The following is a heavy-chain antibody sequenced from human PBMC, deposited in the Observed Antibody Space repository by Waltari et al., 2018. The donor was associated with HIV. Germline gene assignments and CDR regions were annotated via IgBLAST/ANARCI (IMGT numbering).Heavy chain of an antibody. CDR3: ARRDGSGWDNYYYGMDV. J-gene: IGHJ6*02. CDR1: GGSISSSSYY. D-gene: IGHD6-19*01. CDR2: TYYSGST. V-gene: IGHV4-39*01. Sequence: QLQLQESGPGLVKTSETLSLTCTVSGGSISSSSYYWGWIRQPPGKGLEWIGSTYYSGSTYYNPSLKSRVTISVDTSKNQFSLKLSSVTAADTAVYYCARRDGSGWDNYYYGMDVWGQGTTVTVSS.